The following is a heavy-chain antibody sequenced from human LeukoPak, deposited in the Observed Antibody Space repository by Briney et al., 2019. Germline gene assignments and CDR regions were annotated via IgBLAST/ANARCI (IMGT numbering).Heavy chain of an antibody. CDR1: GFTFSSYG. J-gene: IGHJ4*02. D-gene: IGHD1-7*01. Sequence: PGGSLRLSCAASGFTFSSYGMHWVRQAPGKGLEWVAFIRYDGNNKYYADSVKGRFTISRDNSKNTLYLQMNSLRAEDTAVYYCARAHNWKYGSFDFWGQGTLVTVSS. CDR3: ARAHNWKYGSFDF. V-gene: IGHV3-30*02. CDR2: IRYDGNNK.